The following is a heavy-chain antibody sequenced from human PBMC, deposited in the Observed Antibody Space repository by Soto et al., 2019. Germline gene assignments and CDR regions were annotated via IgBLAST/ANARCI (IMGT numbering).Heavy chain of an antibody. CDR1: GGSISGYY. J-gene: IGHJ4*02. CDR3: ARNVDTSRAYYFDY. D-gene: IGHD5-18*01. CDR2: IYYNGNT. V-gene: IGHV4-59*01. Sequence: SETLSLTCTVSGGSISGYYWSWIRQPPGKGLEWIGYIYYNGNTNYNPSLRSRVTISVDTSKNQFSLNLNSVTAADTAVYYCARNVDTSRAYYFDYWGQGTLVTVSS.